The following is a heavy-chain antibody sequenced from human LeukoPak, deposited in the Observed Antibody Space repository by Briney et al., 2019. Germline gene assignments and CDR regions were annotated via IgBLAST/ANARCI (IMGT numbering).Heavy chain of an antibody. CDR1: GFPFRSYD. J-gene: IGHJ5*02. D-gene: IGHD1-1*01. V-gene: IGHV3-13*04. CDR3: ARGYSLGFDP. CDR2: IGTAGGT. Sequence: PGGSLRLSCAASGFPFRSYDFNWVRQATGKGLEWVSGIGTAGGTYYPASVEGRFTISRENSKNYLYLQMNSLGAGDTAVYYCARGYSLGFDPWGQGTLVTVSS.